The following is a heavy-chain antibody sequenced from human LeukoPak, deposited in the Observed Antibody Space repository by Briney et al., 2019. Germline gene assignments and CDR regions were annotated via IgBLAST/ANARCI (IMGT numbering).Heavy chain of an antibody. V-gene: IGHV4-4*07. Sequence: SETLSLTCTVSGGSISSYYWSWIRQPAGKGLEWIGRIYARGSTNYNPSLKSRVTMSVDTSKNQFSLKLSSVTAADTAVYHCARGRYCSADICSGGDALDIWGQGTMVSVSS. CDR3: ARGRYCSADICSGGDALDI. D-gene: IGHD2-15*01. CDR2: IYARGST. J-gene: IGHJ3*02. CDR1: GGSISSYY.